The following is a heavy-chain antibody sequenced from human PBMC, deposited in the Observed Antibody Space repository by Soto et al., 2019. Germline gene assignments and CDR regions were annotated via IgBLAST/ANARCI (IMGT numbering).Heavy chain of an antibody. CDR2: IYPGDSDT. CDR3: ASSGNGSYYYYGMDV. Sequence: GESLKISCKGSGYSFTSYWIGWVRQMPGKGLEWMGIIYPGDSDTRYSPSFQGQVTISADKSISTAYLQWSSLKASDTAMYYCASSGNGSYYYYGMDVRGQRTKVTVSS. V-gene: IGHV5-51*01. D-gene: IGHD4-4*01. J-gene: IGHJ6*02. CDR1: GYSFTSYW.